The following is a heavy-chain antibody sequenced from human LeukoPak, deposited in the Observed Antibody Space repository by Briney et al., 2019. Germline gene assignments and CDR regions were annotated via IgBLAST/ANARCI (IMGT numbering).Heavy chain of an antibody. V-gene: IGHV1-18*01. D-gene: IGHD2-21*02. CDR2: ISAYNGNT. Sequence: EASVKVSCKASGYTFTSYGISWVRQAPGQGLEWMGWISAYNGNTNYAQKLQGRVTMTTDTSTSTAYMELRSLRSDDTAVYYCAREGEYCGGVCFFDYWGQGTLVTVSS. CDR1: GYTFTSYG. J-gene: IGHJ4*02. CDR3: AREGEYCGGVCFFDY.